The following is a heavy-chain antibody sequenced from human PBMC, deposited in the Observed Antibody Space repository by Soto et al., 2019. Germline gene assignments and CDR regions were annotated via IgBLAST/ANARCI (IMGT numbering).Heavy chain of an antibody. Sequence: EVQLVESGGTLVQPGGSLKLSCAASGFDASVNFMTWVRQAPGKGLEWVTAINNAGSTFYADSVKGRFSISRDDSKNTLYLQMNSLRVEDTVMYYCVRENYYYGMDVWGQGTAVTVSS. CDR1: GFDASVNF. CDR3: VRENYYYGMDV. CDR2: INNAGST. V-gene: IGHV3-66*01. J-gene: IGHJ6*02.